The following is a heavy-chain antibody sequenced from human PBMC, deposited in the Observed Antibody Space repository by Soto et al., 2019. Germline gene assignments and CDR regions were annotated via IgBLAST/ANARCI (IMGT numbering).Heavy chain of an antibody. D-gene: IGHD6-13*01. V-gene: IGHV3-74*01. CDR3: ARGGVQPVDY. CDR1: GFTFSSYW. Sequence: EVQLVESGGGLVQPGGSLRLSCAASGFTFSSYWMHWVRQAPGKGLVWVSDISTDGGTTRYADSVRGRFTISRDNAKNTLYLQINRLRAEDTAVYFCARGGVQPVDYWGQGTLVTVSS. J-gene: IGHJ4*02. CDR2: ISTDGGTT.